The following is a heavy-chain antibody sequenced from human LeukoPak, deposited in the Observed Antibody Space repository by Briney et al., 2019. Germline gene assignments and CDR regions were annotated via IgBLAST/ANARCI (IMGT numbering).Heavy chain of an antibody. CDR1: GYTFTSYY. Sequence: GASVKVSCKASGYTFTSYYLHWVRQAPGQGLEWMGIINPSGGSTNYAQKFQGRVIMTRDTSTSTVYMELSSLRSEDTAVYYCARHSGRVYYFDYWGQGTLVTVSS. J-gene: IGHJ4*02. V-gene: IGHV1-46*01. CDR2: INPSGGST. D-gene: IGHD1-26*01. CDR3: ARHSGRVYYFDY.